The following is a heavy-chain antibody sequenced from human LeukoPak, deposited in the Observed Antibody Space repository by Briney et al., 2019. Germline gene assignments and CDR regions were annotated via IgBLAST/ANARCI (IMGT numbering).Heavy chain of an antibody. J-gene: IGHJ3*02. D-gene: IGHD4-17*01. V-gene: IGHV1-69*01. CDR2: IIPIFGTA. CDR1: GGTFSSYA. CDR3: ARPPGYGDGTNDAFDI. Sequence: SVKVSCKASGGTFSSYAISWVRQAPGQGLEWMGGIIPIFGTANYAQKFQGRVTITADESTSTAYMELSSLRSEDTAVYYCARPPGYGDGTNDAFDIWGQGTMVTVSS.